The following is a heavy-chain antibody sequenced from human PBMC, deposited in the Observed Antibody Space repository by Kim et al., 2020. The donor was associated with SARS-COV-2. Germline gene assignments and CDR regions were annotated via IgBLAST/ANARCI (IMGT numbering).Heavy chain of an antibody. V-gene: IGHV3-7*01. D-gene: IGHD3-9*01. CDR3: ARHIFYSFDY. CDR2: GK. Sequence: GKDYADSVQGRFSISRDNVENSVYLQMNSLRVEDTAVYYCARHIFYSFDYWGQGVLVTVSS. J-gene: IGHJ4*02.